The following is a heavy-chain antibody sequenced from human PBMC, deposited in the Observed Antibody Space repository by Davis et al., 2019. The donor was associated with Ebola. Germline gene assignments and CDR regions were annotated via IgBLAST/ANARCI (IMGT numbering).Heavy chain of an antibody. V-gene: IGHV3-23*01. J-gene: IGHJ4*02. CDR3: ASLTPIVGATPLDY. CDR2: ISGSGGST. CDR1: AFTFSSYA. D-gene: IGHD1-26*01. Sequence: GGSLRLSCAASAFTFSSYAMSWVRQAPGKGLEWVSAISGSGGSTYYADSVKGRFTISRDNSKNTLYLQMNSLRAEDTAIYYCASLTPIVGATPLDYWGQGTLVTVSS.